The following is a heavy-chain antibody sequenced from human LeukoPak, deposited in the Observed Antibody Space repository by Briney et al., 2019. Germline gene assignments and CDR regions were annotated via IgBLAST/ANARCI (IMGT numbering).Heavy chain of an antibody. CDR2: ISGSGSDT. CDR3: AKDLGGEGGSGFPGY. J-gene: IGHJ4*02. V-gene: IGHV3-23*01. CDR1: GFTFVSYA. Sequence: AGGSLRLSCAASGFTFVSYAMNWVRQVPGKGLEWVSAISGSGSDTYYADSVKGRFTISRDSSKSTLYLQMNSLGAEDTAIYYCAKDLGGEGGSGFPGYWGRGTLVTVSS. D-gene: IGHD3-10*01.